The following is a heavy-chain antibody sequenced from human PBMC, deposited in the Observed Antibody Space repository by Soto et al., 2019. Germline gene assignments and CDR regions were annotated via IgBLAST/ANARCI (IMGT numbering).Heavy chain of an antibody. CDR2: INPADSDT. J-gene: IGHJ4*02. Sequence: PGESLKISCKGSGYSFTNYWIGWVRQMPGKGLEWMGIINPADSDTRYSPSFQGQVTVSVDKSISTAYLQRGSLKASDTAMYYCVRPDSTGYYSHWGQGTPVTGS. D-gene: IGHD3-22*01. V-gene: IGHV5-51*01. CDR3: VRPDSTGYYSH. CDR1: GYSFTNYW.